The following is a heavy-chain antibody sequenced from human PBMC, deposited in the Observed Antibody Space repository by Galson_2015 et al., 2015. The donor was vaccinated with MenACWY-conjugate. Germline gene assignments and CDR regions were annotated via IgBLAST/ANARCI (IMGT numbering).Heavy chain of an antibody. J-gene: IGHJ6*02. D-gene: IGHD2-2*01. CDR1: GFTFSTYA. CDR2: ISDRVGTT. Sequence: SLRLSCAVSGFTFSTYAMSWVRQAPGKGLEWVSSISDRVGTTYYADSVKGRFTISRDNSKNMVYLQMNSLRAEDTAIYYCAKFKYSTSWSNTHGMDVWGQGTTVTVSS. V-gene: IGHV3-23*01. CDR3: AKFKYSTSWSNTHGMDV.